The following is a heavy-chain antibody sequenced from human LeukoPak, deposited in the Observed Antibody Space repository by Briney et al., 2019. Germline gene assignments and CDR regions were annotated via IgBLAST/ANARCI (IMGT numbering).Heavy chain of an antibody. CDR3: ARDGGTRLKYSYGYGDY. Sequence: GGSLRLSCAASGFTFSSYSMNWVRQAPGKGLEWVSSISSSSSYIYYADSVKGRFTISRDNAKNSLYLQMNSLRVEDTAVYYCARDGGTRLKYSYGYGDYWGQGTLVTVSS. CDR1: GFTFSSYS. V-gene: IGHV3-21*01. J-gene: IGHJ4*02. CDR2: ISSSSSYI. D-gene: IGHD5-18*01.